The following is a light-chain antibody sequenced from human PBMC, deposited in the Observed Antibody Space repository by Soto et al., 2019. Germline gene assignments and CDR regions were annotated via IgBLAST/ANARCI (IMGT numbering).Light chain of an antibody. Sequence: QSVLTQPASVSGSPGQSITISCTGTSSDVGGFNYVSWYQQHPGKAPKLMIYDVTNRPSGVSNRFSGSKSDNTASPTISGLQAEDEADYYCGSYTTSSAHVVFGGGTKLTVL. J-gene: IGLJ2*01. CDR3: GSYTTSSAHVV. CDR1: SSDVGGFNY. CDR2: DVT. V-gene: IGLV2-14*03.